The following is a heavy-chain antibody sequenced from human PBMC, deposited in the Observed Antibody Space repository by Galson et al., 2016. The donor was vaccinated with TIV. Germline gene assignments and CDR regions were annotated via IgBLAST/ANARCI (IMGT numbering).Heavy chain of an antibody. CDR3: ARGPHYYHDRLDG. Sequence: SVKVSCKASGGTFSSYAISWVRQAPGQGLEWMGGIIPIFGTANYAQKFQGRVTITADESTSTVYMEVSSLRSEYTAVYYCARGPHYYHDRLDGWGQGTTVTVSS. V-gene: IGHV1-69*13. D-gene: IGHD3-10*01. J-gene: IGHJ6*02. CDR2: IIPIFGTA. CDR1: GGTFSSYA.